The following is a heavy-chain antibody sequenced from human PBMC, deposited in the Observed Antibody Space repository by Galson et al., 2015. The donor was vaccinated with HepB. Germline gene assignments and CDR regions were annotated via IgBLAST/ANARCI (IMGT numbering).Heavy chain of an antibody. D-gene: IGHD4-17*01. CDR1: GFSFSSYG. V-gene: IGHV3-30*02. CDR2: IRYDGTNE. J-gene: IGHJ5*02. CDR3: AKESTVTTKNWFDP. Sequence: SLRLSCAASGFSFSSYGMHWVRQAPGKGLEWVSFIRYDGTNEYYADSVKGRFTISRDNSKNTLYLQMNSPRAEDTAVYYCAKESTVTTKNWFDPWGQGTLVTVSS.